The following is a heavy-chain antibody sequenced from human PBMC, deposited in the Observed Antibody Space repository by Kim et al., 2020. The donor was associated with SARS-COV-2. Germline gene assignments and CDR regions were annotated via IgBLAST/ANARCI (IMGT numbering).Heavy chain of an antibody. J-gene: IGHJ4*02. CDR1: GGSISSSNW. V-gene: IGHV4-4*02. CDR3: ARALYSSSWYRFDY. Sequence: SETLSLTCAVSGGSISSSNWWSWVRQPPGKGLEWIGEIYHSGSTNYNPSLKSRVTISVDKSKNQFSLKLSSVTAADTAVYYCARALYSSSWYRFDYWGQGTLVTVSS. D-gene: IGHD6-13*01. CDR2: IYHSGST.